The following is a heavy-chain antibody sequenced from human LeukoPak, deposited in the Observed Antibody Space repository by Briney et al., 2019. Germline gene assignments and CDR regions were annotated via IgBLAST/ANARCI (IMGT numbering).Heavy chain of an antibody. D-gene: IGHD6-13*01. CDR3: ARRAIAAAAHNWFDP. J-gene: IGHJ5*02. V-gene: IGHV4-59*12. Sequence: PSETLSLTCTVSGGSISSYYWSWIRQPPGKGLEWIGYIYYSGSTNYNPSLKSRVTISVDTSKNQFSLKLSSVTAADTAVYYCARRAIAAAAHNWFDPWGRGTLVTVSS. CDR2: IYYSGST. CDR1: GGSISSYY.